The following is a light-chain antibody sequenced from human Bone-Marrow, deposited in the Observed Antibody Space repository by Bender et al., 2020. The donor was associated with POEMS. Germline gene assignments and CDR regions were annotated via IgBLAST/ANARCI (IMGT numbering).Light chain of an antibody. CDR1: SSNVGSNY. J-gene: IGLJ2*01. V-gene: IGLV1-47*01. CDR2: KNS. CDR3: QVWHSGSDYQVV. Sequence: QSVLTQPPSASGAPGQTVTISCSGSSSNVGSNYVYWYQQLPGTAPKLLISKNSQRPSGVPDRFSGSKSGTSASLAISGPRPEDEADYYCQVWHSGSDYQVVFGEGTKLTVL.